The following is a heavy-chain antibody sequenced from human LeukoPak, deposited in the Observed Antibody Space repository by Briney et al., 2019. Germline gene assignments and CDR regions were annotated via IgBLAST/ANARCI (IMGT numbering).Heavy chain of an antibody. CDR1: GDSINSNSYH. CDR3: ARPHLTWRVEYFDP. V-gene: IGHV4-39*01. D-gene: IGHD3-16*01. Sequence: SETLSLTCTVSGDSINSNSYHWGWIRQPPGKGLEWIGTVYSTGNTYCTPSLKSRVTISVDTSNNQFSLKLTSVTAADTAVYYCARPHLTWRVEYFDPWGQGTLVTVSS. J-gene: IGHJ5*02. CDR2: VYSTGNT.